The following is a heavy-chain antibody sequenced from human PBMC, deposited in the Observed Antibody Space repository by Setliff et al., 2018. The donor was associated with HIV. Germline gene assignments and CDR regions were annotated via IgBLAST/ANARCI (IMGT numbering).Heavy chain of an antibody. D-gene: IGHD2-8*01. CDR2: INHSGST. CDR1: GESFNTYF. Sequence: PSETLSLTCAVYGESFNTYFWSWIRQPPGKGLEWIGQINHSGSTNYNPSLRSRVTISIGTSKNQFSLKLSSVTAADTAVYYCATGLIMAPDYWGPGSLVTVSS. CDR3: ATGLIMAPDY. V-gene: IGHV4-34*01. J-gene: IGHJ4*02.